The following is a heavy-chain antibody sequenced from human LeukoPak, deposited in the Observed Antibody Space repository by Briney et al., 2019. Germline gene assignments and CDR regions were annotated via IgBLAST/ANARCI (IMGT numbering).Heavy chain of an antibody. CDR3: ARDPVSSSGWWEFDY. D-gene: IGHD6-19*01. V-gene: IGHV1-2*02. Sequence: APVNASCKASGYTFTGYYMHWVRQAPGQGLEWMGWINPNSGGTNYAQKFQGRVTVTRDTSISTAYLELSRLRSDDTAVYYCARDPVSSSGWWEFDYWGQGTLVTVSS. CDR1: GYTFTGYY. CDR2: INPNSGGT. J-gene: IGHJ4*02.